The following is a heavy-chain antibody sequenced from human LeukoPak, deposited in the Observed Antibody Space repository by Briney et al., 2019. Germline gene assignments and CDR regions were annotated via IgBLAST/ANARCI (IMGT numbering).Heavy chain of an antibody. CDR3: ARVAAAGTRIDDAFDI. CDR2: IYNSGST. Sequence: RSQCLSLTCTVAGPSISSGSDGWGWLRHTAGNGLEWIGRIYNSGSTNYNPSVKRPLAITLKPSKTRCSLKGTSLTPPATTVFYCARVAAAGTRIDDAFDIWGQGTMVTVSS. V-gene: IGHV4-61*02. CDR1: GPSISSGSDG. J-gene: IGHJ3*02. D-gene: IGHD6-13*01.